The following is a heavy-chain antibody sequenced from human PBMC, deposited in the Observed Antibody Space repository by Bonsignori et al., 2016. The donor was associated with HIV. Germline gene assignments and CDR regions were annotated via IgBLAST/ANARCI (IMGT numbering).Heavy chain of an antibody. Sequence: QVQLVQSGADVRNPGASVRVSCKASGYMFSSYYINWVRQATGQGLEWMGWMDPKSGMTDYGQRFQGRVTITSNTSTNTAYMELSSLRADDTAMYFCARGYPSDFWGQGTLVTV. CDR1: GYMFSSYY. J-gene: IGHJ4*02. CDR2: MDPKSGMT. V-gene: IGHV1-8*01. CDR3: ARGYPSDF.